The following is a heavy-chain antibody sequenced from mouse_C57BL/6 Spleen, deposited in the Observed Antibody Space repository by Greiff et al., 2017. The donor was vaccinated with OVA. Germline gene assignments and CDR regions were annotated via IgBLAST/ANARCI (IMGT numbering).Heavy chain of an antibody. CDR2: ISHGGSYT. CDR3: AREGSYYGSTYPDYFDY. D-gene: IGHD1-1*01. J-gene: IGHJ2*01. CDR1: GFTFSSYA. Sequence: EVQLVESGGGLVKPGGSLKLSCAASGFTFSSYAMSWVRQTPEKRLEWVATISHGGSYTYYPDNVKGRFIISRDNAKNNQYLQMSHLKSEDTAMYYCAREGSYYGSTYPDYFDYWGQGTTLTVSS. V-gene: IGHV5-4*01.